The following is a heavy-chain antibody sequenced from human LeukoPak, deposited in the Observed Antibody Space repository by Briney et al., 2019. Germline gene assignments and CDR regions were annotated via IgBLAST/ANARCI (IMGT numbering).Heavy chain of an antibody. CDR1: GFTFNNYA. D-gene: IGHD3-9*01. CDR3: AKAHAHHDILTGYLYYFDY. CDR2: ISGSGGST. V-gene: IGHV3-23*01. J-gene: IGHJ4*02. Sequence: GGSLRLSCAASGFTFNNYAMSWVRQAPGKGLEWVSAISGSGGSTYYADSVKGRFTISRDNSKNTLYLQMNSLRAEDTAVYYCAKAHAHHDILTGYLYYFDYWGQGTLVTVSS.